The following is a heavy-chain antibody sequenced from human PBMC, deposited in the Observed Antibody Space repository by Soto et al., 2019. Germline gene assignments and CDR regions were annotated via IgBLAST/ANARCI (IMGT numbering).Heavy chain of an antibody. J-gene: IGHJ3*01. D-gene: IGHD3-16*01. V-gene: IGHV3-30*03. CDR1: GFTFSSFA. CDR2: ISFNGVSQ. CDR3: ARGGRGLRGAFDV. Sequence: QGLLVESGGGVVQPGKSLRLSCAASGFTFSSFAMHWVRQAPGKGVEWVSVISFNGVSQFYPDSIRGRFTISRDNSKNTLYLHLDSLRPDDTAVYYCARGGRGLRGAFDVWGQGTEVSVS.